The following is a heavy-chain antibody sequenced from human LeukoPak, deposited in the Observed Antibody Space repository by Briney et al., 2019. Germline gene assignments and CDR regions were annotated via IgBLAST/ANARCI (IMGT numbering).Heavy chain of an antibody. CDR3: ARAPHFRSGYSNYYYYYYMDV. J-gene: IGHJ6*03. D-gene: IGHD3/OR15-3a*01. CDR2: IIPIFGTA. CDR1: GGTFSSYA. Sequence: GASVKVSCKASGGTFSSYAISWVRQAPGQGLEWMGGIIPIFGTANYAQKFQGRVTITADESTSTAYMELSSLRSEDTAVYYCARAPHFRSGYSNYYYYYYMDVWGKGTTVTISS. V-gene: IGHV1-69*13.